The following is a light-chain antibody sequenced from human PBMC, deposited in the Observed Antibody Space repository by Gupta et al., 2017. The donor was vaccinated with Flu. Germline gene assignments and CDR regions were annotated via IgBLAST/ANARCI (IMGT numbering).Light chain of an antibody. CDR2: GKN. V-gene: IGLV3-19*01. CDR1: SLRSYY. Sequence: SSELTQDPAVSVDVGQTVRITCQGDSLRSYYANWYQQKPGQAPILVIYGKNNRPSGIPDRFSGSSSGNTASLTITGAQAEDEADYYCDSRDSSGNLWVFGTGTKVTVL. J-gene: IGLJ1*01. CDR3: DSRDSSGNLWV.